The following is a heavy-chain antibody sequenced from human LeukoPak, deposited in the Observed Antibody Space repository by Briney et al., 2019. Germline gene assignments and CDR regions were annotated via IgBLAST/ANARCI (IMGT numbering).Heavy chain of an antibody. CDR1: GGSISDFY. Sequence: PSETLSLTCSVSGGSISDFYWSWIRQPAGKGLEWIGRIYSSGNTNYNPSLKSRVTMSLDASKNQFSLRLSSVTAADTAVYYCARNSGDFWGQGALVTVSS. J-gene: IGHJ4*02. V-gene: IGHV4-4*07. D-gene: IGHD4-23*01. CDR2: IYSSGNT. CDR3: ARNSGDF.